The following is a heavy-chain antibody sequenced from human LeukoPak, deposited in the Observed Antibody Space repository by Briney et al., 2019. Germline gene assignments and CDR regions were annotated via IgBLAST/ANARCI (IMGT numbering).Heavy chain of an antibody. V-gene: IGHV4-4*07. CDR3: ARGHYGDYVSLYYYYMDV. Sequence: PSETLSLTCTVSGGSISSYYWSWIRQPAGKGLEWIGRIYTSGSTNYNPSLKSRVTMSVDTSKNQFSLKLSSVTAADTAVYYCARGHYGDYVSLYYYYMDVWGKGTTVTVAS. CDR1: GGSISSYY. CDR2: IYTSGST. J-gene: IGHJ6*03. D-gene: IGHD4-17*01.